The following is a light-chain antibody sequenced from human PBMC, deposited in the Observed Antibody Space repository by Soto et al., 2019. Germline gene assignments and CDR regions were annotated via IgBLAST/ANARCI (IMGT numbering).Light chain of an antibody. CDR2: GAS. V-gene: IGKV3-20*01. CDR1: QSVSSSY. Sequence: EIVLTQSPGTLSLSPGERATLSCRASQSVSSSYLAWYQQKPGQAPSLLIYGASSRATGIPDRFSGSGSETDFTLTISSLQSEDSALYNCQHYNNWPPCRTFGQGTKVDIK. CDR3: QHYNNWPPCRT. J-gene: IGKJ1*01.